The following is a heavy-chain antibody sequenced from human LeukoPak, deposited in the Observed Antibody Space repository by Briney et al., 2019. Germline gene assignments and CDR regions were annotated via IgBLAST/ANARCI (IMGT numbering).Heavy chain of an antibody. CDR3: ARSGPPNSGSYLASAFDI. V-gene: IGHV4-34*01. D-gene: IGHD1-26*01. CDR1: GGSFSGYY. Sequence: SETLSLTCAVYGGSFSGYYWSWIRQPPGKGLEWIGEINHSGSTNYNPSLKSRVTISVDTSKNQSSLKLSSVTAADTAVYYCARSGPPNSGSYLASAFDIWGQGTMVTVSS. CDR2: INHSGST. J-gene: IGHJ3*02.